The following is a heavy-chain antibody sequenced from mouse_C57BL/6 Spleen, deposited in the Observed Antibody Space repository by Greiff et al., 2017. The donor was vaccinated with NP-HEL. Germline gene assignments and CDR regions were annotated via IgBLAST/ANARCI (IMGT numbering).Heavy chain of an antibody. J-gene: IGHJ1*03. CDR3: TRNGGYGYFDV. Sequence: QVQLKESGAELVKPGASVKISCKASGYAFSSYWMNWVKQRPGKGLEWIGQIYPGDGDTNYNGKFKGKATLTADKSSSTAYMQLSSLTSEDSAVYFCTRNGGYGYFDVWGTGTTVTVAS. CDR2: IYPGDGDT. V-gene: IGHV1-80*01. CDR1: GYAFSSYW.